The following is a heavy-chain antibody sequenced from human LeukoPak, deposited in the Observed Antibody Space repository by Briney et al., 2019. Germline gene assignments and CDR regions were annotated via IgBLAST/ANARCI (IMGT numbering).Heavy chain of an antibody. CDR2: IIPIFVTA. V-gene: IGHV1-69*01. D-gene: IGHD2-15*01. CDR1: GGTFSSYA. CDR3: AREIVVVVAATPYYYYGMDV. J-gene: IGHJ6*02. Sequence: GASVKVPCKSSGGTFSSYAISWVRQAPGQGLEWMGGIIPIFVTANYAQKFQGRVKITADESPSTAYMELSSLRSEDTAVYYCAREIVVVVAATPYYYYGMDVWGQGTMVTVSS.